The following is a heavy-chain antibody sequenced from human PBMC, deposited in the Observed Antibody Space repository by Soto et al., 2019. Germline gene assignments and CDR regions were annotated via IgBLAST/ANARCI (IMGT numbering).Heavy chain of an antibody. CDR1: GFTFSSYG. J-gene: IGHJ4*02. CDR2: IWYDGSNK. CDR3: ARLPAYGKTNYYDSSGYSF. V-gene: IGHV3-33*01. D-gene: IGHD3-22*01. Sequence: GGSLRLSCAASGFTFSSYGMHWVRQAPGKGLEWVAVIWYDGSNKYYADSVKGRFTISRDNSKNTLYLQMNSLRAEDTAVYYCARLPAYGKTNYYDSSGYSFWGQGTLVTVSS.